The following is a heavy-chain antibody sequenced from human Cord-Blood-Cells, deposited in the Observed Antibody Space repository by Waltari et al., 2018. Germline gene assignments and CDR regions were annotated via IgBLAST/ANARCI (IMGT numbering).Heavy chain of an antibody. CDR2: IYYSGST. V-gene: IGHV4-39*01. Sequence: QLQLQESGPGLVKPSETLSLTCTVSGGSISSSSYYWGWFRQPPGKGLEWIGSIYYSGSTYYNPSLKSRVTISVDTSKNQFSLKLSSVTAADTAVYYCARAGYSSSYYYYGMDVWGQGTTVTVSS. J-gene: IGHJ6*02. D-gene: IGHD6-13*01. CDR1: GGSISSSSYY. CDR3: ARAGYSSSYYYYGMDV.